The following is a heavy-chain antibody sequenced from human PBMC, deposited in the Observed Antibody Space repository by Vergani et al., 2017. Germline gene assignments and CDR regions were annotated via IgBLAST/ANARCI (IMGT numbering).Heavy chain of an antibody. D-gene: IGHD3-22*01. Sequence: QVQLQQWGAGLLKPSETLSLTCAVYGGSFSGSYWRWIRQPPGKGLGWFGEINHSGSTNSNPSLKSRVTISVDTSKNQFSMKLISVTAAYTAVYYCARDKTYYYDRSGYRYWYFDLWGRGTLVTVSS. CDR3: ARDKTYYYDRSGYRYWYFDL. J-gene: IGHJ2*01. V-gene: IGHV4-34*01. CDR2: INHSGST. CDR1: GGSFSGSY.